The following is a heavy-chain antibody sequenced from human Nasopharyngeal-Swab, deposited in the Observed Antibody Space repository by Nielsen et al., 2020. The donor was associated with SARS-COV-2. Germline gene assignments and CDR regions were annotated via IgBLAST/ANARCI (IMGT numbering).Heavy chain of an antibody. CDR3: ARHDHGSVWGSRRYSGVHTAFDI. CDR1: GGSITGYY. D-gene: IGHD3-16*02. CDR2: IYNSGST. V-gene: IGHV4-59*08. J-gene: IGHJ3*02. Sequence: GSLRLSCTVSGGSITGYYWSWIRQPPGKGLEWIWSIYNSGSTNYSPALKSRVSTSVDTSKNQFSLTLSSVTAADTAVYYCARHDHGSVWGSRRYSGVHTAFDIWGQGTMVTVSS.